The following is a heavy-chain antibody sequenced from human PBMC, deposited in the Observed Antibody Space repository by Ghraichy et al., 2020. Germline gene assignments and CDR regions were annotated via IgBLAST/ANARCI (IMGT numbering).Heavy chain of an antibody. J-gene: IGHJ4*02. CDR2: IYYSGST. CDR3: ARHGWGILRFLEWDWDPRDY. CDR1: GGSISSSSYY. Sequence: SETLSLTCTVSGGSISSSSYYWGWIRQPPGKGLEWIGSIYYSGSTYYNPSLKSRVTISVDTSKNQFSLKLSSVTAADTAVYYCARHGWGILRFLEWDWDPRDYWGQGTLVTVSS. D-gene: IGHD3-3*01. V-gene: IGHV4-39*01.